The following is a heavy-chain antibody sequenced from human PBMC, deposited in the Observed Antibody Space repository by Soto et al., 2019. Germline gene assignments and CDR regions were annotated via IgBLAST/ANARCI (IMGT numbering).Heavy chain of an antibody. CDR1: GFTFSDYH. Sequence: VQLVESGGGLVKPGGSLRLSCAASGFTFSDYHMTWIRQAPGKGLEWVSYISTTSTSTNYADSVKGRFTISRDDAKNSLALQMKSRRAADTAVYYCARGGQQQLNAWGQGTLVTVSS. J-gene: IGHJ5*02. CDR2: ISTTSTST. CDR3: ARGGQQQLNA. D-gene: IGHD6-13*01. V-gene: IGHV3-11*05.